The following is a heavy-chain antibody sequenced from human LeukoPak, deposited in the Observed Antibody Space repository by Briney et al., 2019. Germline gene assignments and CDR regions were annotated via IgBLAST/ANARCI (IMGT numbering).Heavy chain of an antibody. V-gene: IGHV4-39*01. Sequence: SETLSLTCTVYGPSVSSSSYEWGWLRQTEWRGLEGFGRIDYSGTTYYKPSVKRRATISVATYKYTCYLKLSCLAAADTAVYYCARRRYCSSTSFPDNWFDPGGQGTLVTVSS. D-gene: IGHD2-2*01. CDR3: ARRRYCSSTSFPDNWFDP. CDR1: GPSVSSSSYE. CDR2: IDYSGTT. J-gene: IGHJ5*02.